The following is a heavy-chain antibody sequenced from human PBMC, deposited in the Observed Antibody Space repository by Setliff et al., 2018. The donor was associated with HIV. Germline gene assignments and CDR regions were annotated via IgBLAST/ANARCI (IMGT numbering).Heavy chain of an antibody. CDR3: ARDMGFCSGGSCYGIH. J-gene: IGHJ4*02. CDR1: GGSISSHY. V-gene: IGHV4-59*11. D-gene: IGHD2-15*01. Sequence: SETLSLTCTVSGGSISSHYWSWIRQPPGKGLEWIGSIYYSGSTNYNPSLKSRVTLSLDTSKNQFSLKLSSVTAADTAVYYCARDMGFCSGGSCYGIHWGQGTLVTVSS. CDR2: IYYSGST.